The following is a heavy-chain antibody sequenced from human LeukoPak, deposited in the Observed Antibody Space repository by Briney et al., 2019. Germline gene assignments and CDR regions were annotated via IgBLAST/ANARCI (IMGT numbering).Heavy chain of an antibody. J-gene: IGHJ4*02. D-gene: IGHD4-23*01. CDR1: GYTFTSYD. CDR2: MNPNSGNT. V-gene: IGHV1-8*03. CDR3: ARGGHYGGNLLY. Sequence: ASVKVSCKASGYTFTSYDINWVRQATGQGLEWMGWMNPNSGNTGYAQKFQGRVTITRNTSISTAYMELSSLRSEDTAVYYCARGGHYGGNLLYWGQGTLVTVSS.